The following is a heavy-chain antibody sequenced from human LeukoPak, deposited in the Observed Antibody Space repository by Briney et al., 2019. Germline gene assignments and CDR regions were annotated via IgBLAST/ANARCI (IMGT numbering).Heavy chain of an antibody. CDR2: ISGSGGST. D-gene: IGHD1-26*01. CDR1: GFTFSSYA. J-gene: IGHJ4*02. Sequence: GGSLRLSCAASGFTFSSYAMSWVRQAPGKGLEWVSAISGSGGSTYYADSVKGRFTISRDNSKNTLYLQMNSLRAEDTAAYYCAKLAVGATTGQVIDYWGQGTLVTVSS. CDR3: AKLAVGATTGQVIDY. V-gene: IGHV3-23*01.